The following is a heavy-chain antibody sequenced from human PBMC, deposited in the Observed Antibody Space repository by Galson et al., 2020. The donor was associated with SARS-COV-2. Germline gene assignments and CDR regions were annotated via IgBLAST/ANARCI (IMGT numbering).Heavy chain of an antibody. V-gene: IGHV3-9*01. D-gene: IGHD6-19*01. CDR3: AKGRASKLPLPNVSGWGWHFDL. CDR2: IGWNTGST. Sequence: GGSLRLSCAASGFNFDDNAMHWVRQAPGKGLEWVSGIGWNTGSTGYAASVRGRFTISRDNAKKSLYLQMNSLRTEETALYYCAKGRASKLPLPNVSGWGWHFDLWGRGTLVTVSS. J-gene: IGHJ2*01. CDR1: GFNFDDNA.